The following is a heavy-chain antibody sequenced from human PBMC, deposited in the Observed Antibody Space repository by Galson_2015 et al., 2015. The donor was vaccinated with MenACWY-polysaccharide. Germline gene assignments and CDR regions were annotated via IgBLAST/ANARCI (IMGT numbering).Heavy chain of an antibody. J-gene: IGHJ6*02. CDR1: GFTFSGSA. Sequence: SLRLSCAASGFTFSGSAMHWVRQASGKGLEWVGRIRSKANSYATAYAASVKGRFTISRDDSKNTAYLQMNSLKTEDTAVYYCTRLQSGCSSTSCPHYYYYGMDVWGQGTPVTVSS. CDR2: IRSKANSYAT. CDR3: TRLQSGCSSTSCPHYYYYGMDV. D-gene: IGHD2-2*01. V-gene: IGHV3-73*01.